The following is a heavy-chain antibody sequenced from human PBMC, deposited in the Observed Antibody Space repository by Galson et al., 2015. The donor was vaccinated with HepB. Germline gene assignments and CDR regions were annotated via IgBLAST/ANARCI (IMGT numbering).Heavy chain of an antibody. Sequence: SVKVSCKASGYTFTSYAMHWVRQAPGQRLEWMGWISAGNGNTKYSQKFQGRVTITRDTSASTAYMELSSLRSEDTAVYYCARDLMVHRENWFDPWGQGTLVTVSS. CDR1: GYTFTSYA. CDR3: ARDLMVHRENWFDP. D-gene: IGHD1-1*01. CDR2: ISAGNGNT. V-gene: IGHV1-3*01. J-gene: IGHJ5*02.